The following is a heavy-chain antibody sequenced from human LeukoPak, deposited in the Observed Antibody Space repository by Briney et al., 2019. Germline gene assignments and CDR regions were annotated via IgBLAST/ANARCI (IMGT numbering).Heavy chain of an antibody. Sequence: SETPSLTCTVSGGSISSHYWSWIRQPPGKGLEWVGYIYYSGTTNYNPSLKSRVTISVDTSKNQFSLKLSSVTAADTAVYYCARGVYIAAAQYGYWGQGTLVTVSS. D-gene: IGHD6-13*01. J-gene: IGHJ4*02. CDR2: IYYSGTT. CDR1: GGSISSHY. CDR3: ARGVYIAAAQYGY. V-gene: IGHV4-59*11.